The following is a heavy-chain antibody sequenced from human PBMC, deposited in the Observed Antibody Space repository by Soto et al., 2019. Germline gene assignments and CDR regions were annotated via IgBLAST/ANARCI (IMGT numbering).Heavy chain of an antibody. J-gene: IGHJ6*03. D-gene: IGHD3-3*01. Sequence: PGGSLRLSCAASGFTFSDYYMSWIRQAPGKGLEWVSYISSSGSTIYYADSVKGRFTISRDNAKNSLYLQMNSLRAEDTAVYYCARDLLVFSRFLEYYYMDVWGKGTTVTVSS. CDR3: ARDLLVFSRFLEYYYMDV. V-gene: IGHV3-11*01. CDR2: ISSSGSTI. CDR1: GFTFSDYY.